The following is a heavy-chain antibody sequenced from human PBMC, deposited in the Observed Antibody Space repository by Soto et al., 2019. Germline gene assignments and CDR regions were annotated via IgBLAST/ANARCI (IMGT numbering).Heavy chain of an antibody. Sequence: ASVKVSCKASGYTFTGYYMHWVRQAPGQGLEWMGWINPNSGGTNYAQKFQGRVTMTRDTSISTAYMELSRLRSDDTAVYYCASLSESSGWHTNFDYWGQGTMVTVSS. CDR3: ASLSESSGWHTNFDY. V-gene: IGHV1-2*02. D-gene: IGHD6-19*01. CDR1: GYTFTGYY. CDR2: INPNSGGT. J-gene: IGHJ4*02.